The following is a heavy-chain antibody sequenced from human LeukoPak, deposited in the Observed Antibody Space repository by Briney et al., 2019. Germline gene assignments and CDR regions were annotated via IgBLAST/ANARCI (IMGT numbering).Heavy chain of an antibody. D-gene: IGHD2-2*01. J-gene: IGHJ4*02. CDR3: ARGEGAYCSSTSCYPLGY. CDR1: GFTFSSYA. V-gene: IGHV3-30-3*01. Sequence: GGSLRLSCAASGFTFSSYAMHWVRQAPGKGLEWVAVISYDGSNKYYAGSVKGRFTISRDNSKDTLYLQMNSLRAEDTAVYYCARGEGAYCSSTSCYPLGYWGQGTLVTVSS. CDR2: ISYDGSNK.